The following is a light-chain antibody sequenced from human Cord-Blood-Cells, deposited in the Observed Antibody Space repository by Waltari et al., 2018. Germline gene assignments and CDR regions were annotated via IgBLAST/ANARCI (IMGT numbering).Light chain of an antibody. CDR3: QSYDSSNWV. CDR1: SGSMASNY. J-gene: IGLJ3*02. CDR2: EDN. V-gene: IGLV6-57*02. Sequence: NFMLTQPHSVSESPGKTVTISCTGSSGSMASNYGQWYQQRPGSAPTTVIYEDNQRPSGVPDRFSGSIDSSSNSASLTISGLKTEDEADYYCQSYDSSNWVFGGGTKLTVL.